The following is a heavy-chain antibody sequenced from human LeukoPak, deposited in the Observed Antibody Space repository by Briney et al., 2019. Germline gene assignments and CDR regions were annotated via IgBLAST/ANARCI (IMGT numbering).Heavy chain of an antibody. V-gene: IGHV4-30-2*01. CDR2: IYHSGST. CDR3: ARGYSSSWYGFTYFDY. CDR1: GGSISRGGYY. Sequence: PSQTLSLTCTVSGGSISRGGYYWSWMRQPPGKGLEWIGYIYHSGSTYYNPSLKSRVTISLDRSKNQFSLKLSSVTAADTAVYYCARGYSSSWYGFTYFDYWGQGTLVTVS. D-gene: IGHD6-13*01. J-gene: IGHJ4*02.